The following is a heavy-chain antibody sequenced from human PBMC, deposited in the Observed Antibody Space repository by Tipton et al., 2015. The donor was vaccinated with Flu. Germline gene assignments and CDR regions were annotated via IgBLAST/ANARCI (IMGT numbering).Heavy chain of an antibody. CDR2: LNQDESEK. CDR3: ARASHGDYVSNWYFDL. D-gene: IGHD4-17*01. CDR1: GFTFSTYW. J-gene: IGHJ2*01. Sequence: SLRLSCAASGFTFSTYWMTWVRQTPGKGLEWVANLNQDESEKFYVASVKGRFTISRDNAKNLLYLQMNSLRAEDTAVYYCARASHGDYVSNWYFDLWGRGTLVTVSS. V-gene: IGHV3-7*01.